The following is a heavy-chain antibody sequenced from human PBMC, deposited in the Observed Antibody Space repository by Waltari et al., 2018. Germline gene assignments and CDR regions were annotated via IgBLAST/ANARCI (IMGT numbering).Heavy chain of an antibody. CDR1: GFIFSSNG. D-gene: IGHD3-10*01. V-gene: IGHV3-33*01. J-gene: IGHJ4*02. CDR3: ARGRGVLSDAYFDY. CDR2: MWYEGSRT. Sequence: QIQLVESGGGVVQPGRSLRLSCAASGFIFSSNGMHWVRQAPGKGREWGAGMWYEGSRTLYADSVKGRFTISRDNSKNTLSLQMNSLRAEDTALYYCARGRGVLSDAYFDYWGQGTLVTVSS.